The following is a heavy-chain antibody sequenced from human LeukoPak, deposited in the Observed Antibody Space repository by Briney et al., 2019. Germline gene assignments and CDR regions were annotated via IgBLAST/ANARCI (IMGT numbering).Heavy chain of an antibody. CDR2: ISSSGSTI. D-gene: IGHD3-3*01. J-gene: IGHJ4*02. V-gene: IGHV3-48*03. Sequence: PGGSLRLSCAASGFTFSSYEMNWVRQAPGKGLEWVSYISSSGSTIYYADSVKGRFTISRDNAKNSLYLQMNSLRAEDTAVYYCARGVYYDFWSGEFDYRGQGTLVTVSS. CDR1: GFTFSSYE. CDR3: ARGVYYDFWSGEFDY.